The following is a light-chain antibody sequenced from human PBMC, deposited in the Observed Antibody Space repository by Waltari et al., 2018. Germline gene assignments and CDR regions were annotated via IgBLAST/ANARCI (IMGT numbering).Light chain of an antibody. CDR1: SSNIGRNT. CDR3: AAWDDSLNAYV. V-gene: IGLV1-44*01. CDR2: SND. Sequence: QSVVTQPPSRSGAPGQRVTIFCSGGSSNIGRNTVNWYQHVPGTAPKLLIYSNDRRPSGGPDRFSGSKSGTSASLAIGGLRSEDEADYYCAAWDDSLNAYVFGSGTRAAVL. J-gene: IGLJ1*01.